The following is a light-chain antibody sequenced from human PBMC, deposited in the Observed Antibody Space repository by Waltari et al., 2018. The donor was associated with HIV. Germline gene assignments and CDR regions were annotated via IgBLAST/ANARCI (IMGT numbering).Light chain of an antibody. CDR3: ATWDDGLNALL. CDR2: HDD. CDR1: SSNIGSHA. V-gene: IGLV1-36*01. Sequence: QSVLTQSPSVSEAPGQRVPISCSGRSSNIGSHAVTWFRQSPGKPPKLLFYHDDLILSGVSDRLSASKSGTSASLAINDLQSEDESLYYCATWDDGLNALLFGGGTKVTVL. J-gene: IGLJ2*01.